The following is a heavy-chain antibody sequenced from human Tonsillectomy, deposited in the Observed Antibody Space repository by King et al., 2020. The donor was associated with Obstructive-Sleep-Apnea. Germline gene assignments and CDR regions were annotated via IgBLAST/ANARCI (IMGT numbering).Heavy chain of an antibody. CDR2: IFYSGST. Sequence: QLQESGPGLVKPSETLSLTCTVSGGSISSYYWSWIRQPPERGLEWIGYIFYSGSTNYNPSLKSRVTISVDTSKNQFSLKLSSVTAADTAVYYCARFGDDFWSGYYTPFDYWGQGTLVTVSS. V-gene: IGHV4-59*01. CDR1: GGSISSYY. CDR3: ARFGDDFWSGYYTPFDY. J-gene: IGHJ4*02. D-gene: IGHD3-3*01.